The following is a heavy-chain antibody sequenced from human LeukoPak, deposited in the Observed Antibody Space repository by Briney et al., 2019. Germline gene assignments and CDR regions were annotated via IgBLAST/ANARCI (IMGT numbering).Heavy chain of an antibody. J-gene: IGHJ6*03. D-gene: IGHD6-13*01. Sequence: ASVKVSCKAPGGTFSSYAISWVRQAPGQGLEWMGGIIPIFGTANYAQKFQGRVTITTDESTSTAYMELSSLRSEDTAVYYCAVSYSSSPYYYYMDVWGKGTTVTVSS. V-gene: IGHV1-69*05. CDR2: IIPIFGTA. CDR1: GGTFSSYA. CDR3: AVSYSSSPYYYYMDV.